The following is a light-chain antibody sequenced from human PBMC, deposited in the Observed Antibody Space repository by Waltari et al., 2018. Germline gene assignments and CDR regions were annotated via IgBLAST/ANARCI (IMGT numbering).Light chain of an antibody. J-gene: IGKJ3*01. Sequence: EIVMTQSPATLSVSPGERATLSCSASQSVSSNLAWYQPKPGQAPRLLIYGASTRATGIPARFSGSGSGTEFTLTISSLQSEDFAVYYCQQYNNWPFTFGPGTKVDIK. CDR2: GAS. CDR3: QQYNNWPFT. CDR1: QSVSSN. V-gene: IGKV3-15*01.